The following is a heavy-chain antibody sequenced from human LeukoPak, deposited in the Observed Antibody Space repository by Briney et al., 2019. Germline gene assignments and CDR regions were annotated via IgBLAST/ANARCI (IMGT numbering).Heavy chain of an antibody. V-gene: IGHV1-69*04. Sequence: SVKVSCKASGGTFSSYAFSWVRQAPGQGLEWMGTIIPILGIANYAQRFQGRVTITADKSTSTAYMELSSLRSEDTAVYYCARTRLDDSSGPPDYWGQGTLVTVSS. CDR1: GGTFSSYA. D-gene: IGHD3-22*01. CDR3: ARTRLDDSSGPPDY. J-gene: IGHJ4*02. CDR2: IIPILGIA.